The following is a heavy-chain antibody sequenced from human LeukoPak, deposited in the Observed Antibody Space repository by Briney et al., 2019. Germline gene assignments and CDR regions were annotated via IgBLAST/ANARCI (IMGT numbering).Heavy chain of an antibody. V-gene: IGHV3-30*02. CDR3: AKSLSSRGLIIPKTSRYFDY. CDR1: GFTFSKYD. J-gene: IGHJ4*02. Sequence: GGSLRLSCAASGFTFSKYDMHWVRQAPGKGLEWVAFIWSDGSNKYYADSVKGRFTISRDNSKNTLYLQMNSLRAEDTAVYYCAKSLSSRGLIIPKTSRYFDYWGQGTLVTVSS. D-gene: IGHD3-10*01. CDR2: IWSDGSNK.